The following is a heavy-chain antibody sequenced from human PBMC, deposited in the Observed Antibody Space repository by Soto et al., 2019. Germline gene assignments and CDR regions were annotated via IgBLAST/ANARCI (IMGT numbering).Heavy chain of an antibody. V-gene: IGHV4-31*03. Sequence: QVQLQQSGPGLVKPSLTLSLTCTVSGDSVNSGRYYWHWIRQLPGKGLEWIGYIFYSGTTYYNPSVMSRVTISLDTSKNDLSLKLTSVTVADTAVYFCARGWLRVTGTYDSWGQGTLVTVSS. CDR1: GDSVNSGRYY. D-gene: IGHD1-1*01. CDR2: IFYSGTT. CDR3: ARGWLRVTGTYDS. J-gene: IGHJ4*02.